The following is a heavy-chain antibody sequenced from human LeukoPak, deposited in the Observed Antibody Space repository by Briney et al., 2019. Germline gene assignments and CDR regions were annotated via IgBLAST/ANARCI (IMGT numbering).Heavy chain of an antibody. D-gene: IGHD3-22*01. V-gene: IGHV4-59*08. J-gene: IGHJ5*02. CDR1: GGSISGSY. CDR2: MYNSGST. Sequence: SQTLSLTCTVSGGSISGSYWSWIRQPPGKGLEWIAYMYNSGSTNYNPSLKSRVTISIDTSKNQFSLKLSSVTAADTAVYYCARLHLITYYWFDPWGQGTLVTVSS. CDR3: ARLHLITYYWFDP.